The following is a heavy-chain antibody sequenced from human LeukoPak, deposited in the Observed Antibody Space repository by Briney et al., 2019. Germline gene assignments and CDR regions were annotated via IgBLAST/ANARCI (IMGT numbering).Heavy chain of an antibody. CDR3: AKGKHYGDYATPIPDY. D-gene: IGHD4-17*01. V-gene: IGHV3-33*06. J-gene: IGHJ4*02. CDR1: GSTFSSYG. Sequence: GGSLRLSCAASGSTFSSYGMHWVRQAPGKGLEWVAVIWYDGSNKYYADSVKGRFTISRDNSKNTLYLQMNSLRAEDTAVYYCAKGKHYGDYATPIPDYWGQGTLVTVSS. CDR2: IWYDGSNK.